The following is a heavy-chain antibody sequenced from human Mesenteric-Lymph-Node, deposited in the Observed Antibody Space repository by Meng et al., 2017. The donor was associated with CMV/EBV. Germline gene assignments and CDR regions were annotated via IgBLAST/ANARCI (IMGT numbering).Heavy chain of an antibody. J-gene: IGHJ6*02. CDR1: GYSISSGYY. D-gene: IGHD6-13*01. Sequence: GSLRLSCTVSGYSISSGYYWGWIRQPPGKGLEWIGSIYHSGSTYYNPPLKSRVTISVDTSKNQFSLKLSSVTAADTAVYYCAREPRAGLAAPISRYGMDVWGQGTTVTVSS. CDR2: IYHSGST. CDR3: AREPRAGLAAPISRYGMDV. V-gene: IGHV4-38-2*02.